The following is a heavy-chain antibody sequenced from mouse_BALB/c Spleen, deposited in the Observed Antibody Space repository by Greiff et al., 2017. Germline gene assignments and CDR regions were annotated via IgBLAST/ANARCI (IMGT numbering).Heavy chain of an antibody. Sequence: VKLMESGPGLVAPSQSLSISCTVSGFSLTDYGVSWIRQPPGQGLEWLGVIWGGGSTYYNSALKSSMSISKDNSKSQVFLKMNSLQTDDTAMYFCANHGGYDGYDYFDYWGQGTTLTVSS. CDR1: GFSLTDYG. CDR3: ANHGGYDGYDYFDY. CDR2: IWGGGST. D-gene: IGHD2-3*01. V-gene: IGHV2-6-5*01. J-gene: IGHJ2*01.